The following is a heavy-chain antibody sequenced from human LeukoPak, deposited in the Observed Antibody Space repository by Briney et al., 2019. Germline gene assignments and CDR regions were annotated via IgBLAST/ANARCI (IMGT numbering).Heavy chain of an antibody. J-gene: IGHJ4*02. Sequence: GGSLRLSCAASGYTFSSYAMSWVRQGPGKGLEWVSAISGSGGSTYYADSVKGGFTISRDNSKNTLYLQMNSLRAEDTAVYYCASKLGVGGTSFFDYWGQGTLVTVSS. CDR1: GYTFSSYA. CDR2: ISGSGGST. V-gene: IGHV3-23*01. D-gene: IGHD1-26*01. CDR3: ASKLGVGGTSFFDY.